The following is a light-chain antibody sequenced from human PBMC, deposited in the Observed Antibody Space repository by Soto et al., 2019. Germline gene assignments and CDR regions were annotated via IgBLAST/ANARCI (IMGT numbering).Light chain of an antibody. CDR2: DAS. Sequence: DIQMTQSPSTLPASVGDRVTITCRASQSITTWLAWYQQQPGKAPNLLINDASSLEGGVPSRFSGSGSGTEFTLTISSLQPDDFATYCCQQYKTYAISFGGGTRVEIK. CDR3: QQYKTYAIS. J-gene: IGKJ4*01. V-gene: IGKV1-5*01. CDR1: QSITTW.